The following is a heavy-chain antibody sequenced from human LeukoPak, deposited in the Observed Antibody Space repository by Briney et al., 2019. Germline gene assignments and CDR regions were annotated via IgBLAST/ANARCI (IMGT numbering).Heavy chain of an antibody. CDR1: GFTFSSYG. V-gene: IGHV3-30*02. CDR2: IRYDGSNK. D-gene: IGHD1-26*01. Sequence: HTGGSLRLSCAASGFTFSSYGMHWVRQAPGKGLEWVAFIRYDGSNKYYADSVKGRFTISRDNSKNTLYLQMNSLRAEDTAVYYCAKDLMRGIVGATAFDYWGQGTLVTVSS. CDR3: AKDLMRGIVGATAFDY. J-gene: IGHJ4*02.